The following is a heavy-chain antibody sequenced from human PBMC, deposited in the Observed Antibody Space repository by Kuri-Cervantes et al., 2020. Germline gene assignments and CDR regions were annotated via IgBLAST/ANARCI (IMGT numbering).Heavy chain of an antibody. V-gene: IGHV1-2*02. J-gene: IGHJ3*02. CDR3: ARQIIVDAFDI. D-gene: IGHD2/OR15-2a*01. CDR1: GYTSTSYD. CDR2: INPNSGGT. Sequence: ASVKVSCKASGYTSTSYDINWVRQAPGQGLEWMGWINPNSGGTNYAQKFQGRVTVTRDTSISTAYMELSRLRSDDTAVYYCARQIIVDAFDIWGQGTMVTVSS.